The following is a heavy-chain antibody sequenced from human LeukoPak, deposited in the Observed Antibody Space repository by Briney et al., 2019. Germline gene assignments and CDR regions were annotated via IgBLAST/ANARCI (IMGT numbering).Heavy chain of an antibody. CDR2: ITGSGATT. D-gene: IGHD1-26*01. V-gene: IGHV3-23*01. Sequence: GVSLRLSCAASGFTFSSYAMSWVRQAPGKGLEWVSAITGSGATTYYAESVKGRFTISRDNSKNTLYLQMNTLRAEDRAVYYCAKENPVGGTNYFDYWGQGTLVTVSS. J-gene: IGHJ4*02. CDR1: GFTFSSYA. CDR3: AKENPVGGTNYFDY.